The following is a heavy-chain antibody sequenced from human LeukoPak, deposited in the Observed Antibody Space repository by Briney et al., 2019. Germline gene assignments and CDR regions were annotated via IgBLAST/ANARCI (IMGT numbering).Heavy chain of an antibody. V-gene: IGHV4-34*01. CDR1: GGSFSGYY. CDR2: INHSGST. CDR3: ARLRYSYGLDY. D-gene: IGHD5-18*01. Sequence: PSETLSLTRAVYGGSFSGYYWSWIRQPPGKGLEWIGEINHSGSTNYNPSLKSRVTISVDTSKNQFSLKLYSVTAADTAVYYCARLRYSYGLDYWGQGTLVTVSS. J-gene: IGHJ4*02.